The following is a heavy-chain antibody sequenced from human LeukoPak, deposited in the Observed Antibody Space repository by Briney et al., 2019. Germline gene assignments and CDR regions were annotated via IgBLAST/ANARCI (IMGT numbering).Heavy chain of an antibody. CDR3: AKAIYSGSYYGLYFQH. V-gene: IGHV3-30*18. J-gene: IGHJ1*01. CDR2: VSYDGSNK. CDR1: GFTFSNYD. Sequence: GGSLRLSCAASGFTFSNYDMYWVRQAPGRGLDWVAVVSYDGSNKYYADSVKGRFTISRDNSKNTLYLQMNSLRAEDTAVYYCAKAIYSGSYYGLYFQHWGQGTLVTVSS. D-gene: IGHD1-26*01.